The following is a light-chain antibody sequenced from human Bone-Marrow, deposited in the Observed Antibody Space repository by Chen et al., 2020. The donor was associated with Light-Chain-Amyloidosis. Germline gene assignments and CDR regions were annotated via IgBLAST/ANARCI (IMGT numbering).Light chain of an antibody. V-gene: IGKV1-12*01. CDR2: NAS. CDR1: QSVDSR. J-gene: IGKJ4*01. Sequence: DIQMTQSPSSLSAPVGDTGTITCRASQSVDSRLAWYQQKAGKVPKLLIYNASSLKSGVPSRFSGSGSGTEFTLTISNLQPEDCATDVCEQAKSFPLTFGGGTRVDIK. CDR3: EQAKSFPLT.